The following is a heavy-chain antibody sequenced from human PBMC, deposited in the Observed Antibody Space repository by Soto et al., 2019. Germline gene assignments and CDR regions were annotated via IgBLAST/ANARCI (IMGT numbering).Heavy chain of an antibody. D-gene: IGHD3-22*01. J-gene: IGHJ4*01. CDR3: ASFPVIPGRDSPLIFDY. V-gene: IGHV4-59*08. CDR2: VYFTGST. CDR1: GGSISSYY. Sequence: PSETLSLTCTVSGGSISSYYWSWIRQPPGKGLEWIGYVYFTGSTNYSPSLESRLTILVDTSKNQFSLKLTSVTAADTAVYYCASFPVIPGRDSPLIFDYWGQGTLVTVSS.